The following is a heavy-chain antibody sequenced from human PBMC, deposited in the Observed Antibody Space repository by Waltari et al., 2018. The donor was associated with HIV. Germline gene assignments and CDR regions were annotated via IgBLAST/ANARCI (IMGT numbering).Heavy chain of an antibody. CDR3: ARYRTPGTWWGFDY. D-gene: IGHD1-1*01. CDR2: IYYSGST. J-gene: IGHJ4*02. Sequence: QVQLQESGPGLVKPSETLSLTCTVSGGSLSSYYWSWIRQPPGKGLVWIGYIYYSGSTNYHPSLNSRVTISVDTSKNQFSLKLNSVTAADTAVYYCARYRTPGTWWGFDYWGQGTLVTVSS. V-gene: IGHV4-59*01. CDR1: GGSLSSYY.